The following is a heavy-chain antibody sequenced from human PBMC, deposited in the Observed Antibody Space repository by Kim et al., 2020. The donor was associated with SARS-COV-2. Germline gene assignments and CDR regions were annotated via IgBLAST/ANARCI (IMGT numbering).Heavy chain of an antibody. V-gene: IGHV1-24*01. Sequence: ASVKVSCKVSGYTLTELSMHWVRQAPGKGLEWMGGFDPEDGETIYAQKFQGRVTMTEDTSTDTAYMELSSLRSEDTAVYYCATVRDSSGYYAYDSGMDVWGQGTTVTVSS. CDR1: GYTLTELS. D-gene: IGHD3-22*01. CDR3: ATVRDSSGYYAYDSGMDV. CDR2: FDPEDGET. J-gene: IGHJ6*02.